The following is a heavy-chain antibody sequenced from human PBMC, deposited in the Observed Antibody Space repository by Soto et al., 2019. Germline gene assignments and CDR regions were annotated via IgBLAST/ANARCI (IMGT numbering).Heavy chain of an antibody. V-gene: IGHV4-59*01. CDR1: GVSINSYY. D-gene: IGHD1-20*01. J-gene: IGHJ4*02. Sequence: QVQLQESGPGLVKPAETLSLTCSVFGVSINSYYWTWIRHSPGKGLEWIGYVYHTGNTYYNPSLKSRVTISLDTSKNQVSLRLRSVTAADTAVYYCAREQYNWKLWGQGTLVTVSS. CDR2: VYHTGNT. CDR3: AREQYNWKL.